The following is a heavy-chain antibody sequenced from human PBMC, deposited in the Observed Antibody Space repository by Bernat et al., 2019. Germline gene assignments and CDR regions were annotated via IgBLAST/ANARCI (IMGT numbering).Heavy chain of an antibody. CDR2: ISSNGGST. D-gene: IGHD3-10*01. CDR1: GFTFSSYA. V-gene: IGHV3-64D*06. J-gene: IGHJ4*02. Sequence: EVQLVESGGGLVQPGGSLRLSCSASGFTFSSYAMHWVRQAPGKGLEYVSAISSNGGSTYYADSVKGRFTISRDNSKNTLYLQMSSLRAEDTAVYYCVKDLGTSRITMVQGVLDYWGQGTLVTVSS. CDR3: VKDLGTSRITMVQGVLDY.